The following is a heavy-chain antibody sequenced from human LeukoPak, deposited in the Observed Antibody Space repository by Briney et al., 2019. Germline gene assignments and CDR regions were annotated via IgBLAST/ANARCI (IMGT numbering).Heavy chain of an antibody. CDR2: INPNSGGT. D-gene: IGHD2-2*01. V-gene: IGHV1-2*02. Sequence: ASVKASCKASGYTFTGYYMHWVRQAPGQGLEWMGWINPNSGGTNYAQKFQGRVTMTRDTSISTAYMELSRLRSDDTAVYYCARDRLVVPHNWFDPWGQGTLVTVSS. CDR3: ARDRLVVPHNWFDP. J-gene: IGHJ5*02. CDR1: GYTFTGYY.